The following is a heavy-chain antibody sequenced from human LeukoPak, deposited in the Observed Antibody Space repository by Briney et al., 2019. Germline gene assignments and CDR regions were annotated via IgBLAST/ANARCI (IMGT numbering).Heavy chain of an antibody. CDR3: ARHGSGRYYPAEGRVDY. CDR2: IIPIFGTA. V-gene: IGHV1-69*13. Sequence: SVKVSCKASGGTFSSYAISWVRQAPGQGLEWMGGIIPIFGTANYAQKFQGRVTITADESTSTAYMELSSLRSEDTAVYYCARHGSGRYYPAEGRVDYWGQGTLVTVSS. D-gene: IGHD3-10*01. CDR1: GGTFSSYA. J-gene: IGHJ4*02.